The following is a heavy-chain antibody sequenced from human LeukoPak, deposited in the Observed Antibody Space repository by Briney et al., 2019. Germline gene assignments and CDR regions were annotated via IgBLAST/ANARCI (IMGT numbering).Heavy chain of an antibody. D-gene: IGHD3-9*01. CDR1: GCSFNTYA. J-gene: IGHJ4*02. V-gene: IGHV3-23*01. CDR3: SKRYFGNYYFDA. CDR2: TSGSGDST. Sequence: GGSLRLSCAAYGCSFNTYAMCWVRLAPGNGLEWVSATSGSGDSTYSANSVKGRFTISRDNSKNTLYLQMNSLRAEDTAVYCCSKRYFGNYYFDAWGQGTLVTASS.